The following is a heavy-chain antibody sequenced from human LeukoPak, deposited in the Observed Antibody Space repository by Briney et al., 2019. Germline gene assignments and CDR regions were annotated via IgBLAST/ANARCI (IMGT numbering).Heavy chain of an antibody. CDR1: GFTLSSYN. V-gene: IGHV3-48*02. Sequence: GGSLRLSCAASGFTLSSYNMIWVRQPPGKGLEWISYINSGSSTIYYADSVEGRFTISRDSAKNSLYLQMNSQRDEDTAVYYCARVAAGYSVNYFDYWGQGTLVTVSS. CDR3: ARVAAGYSVNYFDY. D-gene: IGHD4-23*01. J-gene: IGHJ4*02. CDR2: INSGSSTI.